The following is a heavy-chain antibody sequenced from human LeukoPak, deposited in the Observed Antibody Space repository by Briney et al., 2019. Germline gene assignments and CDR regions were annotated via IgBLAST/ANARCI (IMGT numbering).Heavy chain of an antibody. CDR2: IYYSGST. Sequence: SETLSLTSTVSGGSISSSSYYWGWIRQPPGKGLEWIGSIYYSGSTYYNPSLKSRVTISVDTSKNQFSLKLSSVTAADTAVYYCARHQAQLLFGPTPNFDYWGQGTLVTVSS. V-gene: IGHV4-39*01. J-gene: IGHJ4*02. D-gene: IGHD2-2*01. CDR3: ARHQAQLLFGPTPNFDY. CDR1: GGSISSSSYY.